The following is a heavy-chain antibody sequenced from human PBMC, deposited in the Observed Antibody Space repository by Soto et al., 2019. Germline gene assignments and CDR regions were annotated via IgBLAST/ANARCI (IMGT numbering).Heavy chain of an antibody. CDR2: ISSVSSYI. Sequence: EVQLVESGGGLVKPGGSLRLSCAASGYMFGSHTMQWVRQAPGKGLEWVASISSVSSYIYYADSVKGRFTISRDNAEESLYLQMDSMTAVYRAVYFCASEVVGPTTNWFDTLGDGALVCVSS. V-gene: IGHV3-21*03. J-gene: IGHJ5*01. CDR1: GYMFGSHT. D-gene: IGHD1-26*01. CDR3: ASEVVGPTTNWFDT.